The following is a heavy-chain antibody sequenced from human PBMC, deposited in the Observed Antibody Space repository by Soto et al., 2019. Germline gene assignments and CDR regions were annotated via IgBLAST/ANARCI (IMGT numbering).Heavy chain of an antibody. J-gene: IGHJ6*02. CDR2: ISYDGSNK. CDR3: ARDYWWERNYYYYGMDV. D-gene: IGHD1-26*01. V-gene: IGHV3-30-3*01. Sequence: GSLRLSCAASGFTFSSYAMHWVRQAPGKGLEWVAVISYDGSNKYYADSVKGRFTISRDNSKNTLYLQMNSLRAEDTAVYYCARDYWWERNYYYYGMDVWGQGTTVTVSS. CDR1: GFTFSSYA.